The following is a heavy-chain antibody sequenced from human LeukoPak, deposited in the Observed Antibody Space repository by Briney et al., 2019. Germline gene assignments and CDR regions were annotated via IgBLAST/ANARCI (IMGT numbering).Heavy chain of an antibody. J-gene: IGHJ3*01. V-gene: IGHV4-59*01. Sequence: PSETLSLTRTVSRGSITGFFWSLIRQPPGKGLEWIGYIHYTGSYKSNPSLKSRVTLSVDTSKNEFSLRLTSVTAADTAVYYCARAGPREYSGCDLWGQGTMVTVSS. CDR1: RGSITGFF. D-gene: IGHD6-19*01. CDR2: IHYTGSY. CDR3: ARAGPREYSGCDL.